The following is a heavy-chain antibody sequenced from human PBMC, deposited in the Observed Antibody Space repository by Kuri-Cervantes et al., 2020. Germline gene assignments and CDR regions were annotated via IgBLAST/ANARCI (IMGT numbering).Heavy chain of an antibody. V-gene: IGHV1-24*01. Sequence: ASVKVSCKVSGYTLTELSMHWVRQAPGKGLEWMGGFDPEDGETIYAQKFQGRVTMTEDTATDTAYMELRSLRSDDTAVYYCARVSSGWYTTRSDAFDIWGQGTMVTVSS. CDR2: FDPEDGET. J-gene: IGHJ3*02. CDR3: ARVSSGWYTTRSDAFDI. D-gene: IGHD6-19*01. CDR1: GYTLTELS.